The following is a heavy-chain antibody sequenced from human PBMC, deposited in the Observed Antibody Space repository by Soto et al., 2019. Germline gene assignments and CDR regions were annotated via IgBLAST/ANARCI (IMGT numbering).Heavy chain of an antibody. Sequence: QVQLVQSGAEVKKPGASVRVSCKASGYTFTSYGISWVRQAPGQGLEWMGWISAYNGNTNYAQKLQGRVTMTTDTSPTPAYMELRSLRSDDTAVYYCARHKVQWRWELRYYYCSGMDVWGQGTTVTVSS. V-gene: IGHV1-18*01. CDR1: GYTFTSYG. CDR2: ISAYNGNT. D-gene: IGHD1-26*01. J-gene: IGHJ6*02. CDR3: ARHKVQWRWELRYYYCSGMDV.